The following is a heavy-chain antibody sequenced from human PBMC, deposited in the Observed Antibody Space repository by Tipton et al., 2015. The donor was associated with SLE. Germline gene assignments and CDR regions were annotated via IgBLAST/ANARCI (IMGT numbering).Heavy chain of an antibody. V-gene: IGHV3-7*01. D-gene: IGHD3-22*01. CDR2: INQDGTTK. CDR1: GFTFSNVW. Sequence: SLRLSCAASGFTFSNVWMSWVRQAPGKGLEWVANINQDGTTKYYVDSVKGRFTISRDNSKNTLYLQMNSLRAEDTAVYYCARDRYYYDSSGYSDAFDIWGQGTMVTVSS. CDR3: ARDRYYYDSSGYSDAFDI. J-gene: IGHJ3*02.